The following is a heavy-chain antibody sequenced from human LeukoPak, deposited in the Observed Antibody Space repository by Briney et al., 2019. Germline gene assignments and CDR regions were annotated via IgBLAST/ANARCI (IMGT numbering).Heavy chain of an antibody. CDR1: GGSISSYY. J-gene: IGHJ5*02. V-gene: IGHV4-59*01. CDR2: IYYSGST. CDR3: ATYIVGAYNWLGP. Sequence: SETLSLTCTVSGGSISSYYWSWIRQPPGKALEWIGYIYYSGSTNYNPSLKSRVTMSVDTSKNQFSLNLSSVTAADTAVYYCATYIVGAYNWLGPWGQGTQVTVSS. D-gene: IGHD1-26*01.